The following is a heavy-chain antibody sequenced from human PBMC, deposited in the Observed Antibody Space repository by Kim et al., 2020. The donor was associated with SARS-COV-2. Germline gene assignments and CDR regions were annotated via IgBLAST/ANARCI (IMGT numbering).Heavy chain of an antibody. Sequence: SVKVSCKASGGTFSSYAISWVRQAPGQGLEWMGRIISILGIANYAQKFQGRVTLTADKSTSTAYMELSSLRSEDTAVYYCARGSLTRYRQNWFDPWGQGTLVTVSS. CDR1: GGTFSSYA. D-gene: IGHD1-26*01. CDR2: IISILGIA. J-gene: IGHJ5*02. V-gene: IGHV1-69*04. CDR3: ARGSLTRYRQNWFDP.